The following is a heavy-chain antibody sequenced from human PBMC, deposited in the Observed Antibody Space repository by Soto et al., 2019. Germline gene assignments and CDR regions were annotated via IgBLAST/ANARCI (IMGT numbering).Heavy chain of an antibody. CDR2: IYYSGST. CDR3: ARLGAITMVRGVMFSANYYYYYMDV. J-gene: IGHJ6*03. CDR1: GGSISSSSYY. V-gene: IGHV4-39*01. Sequence: SETLSLTCTVSGGSISSSSYYWGWIRQPPGKGLEWIGSIYYSGSTYYNPSLKSRVTISVDTSKNQFSLKLSSVTAADTAVYYCARLGAITMVRGVMFSANYYYYYMDVWGKGTTVTVS. D-gene: IGHD3-10*01.